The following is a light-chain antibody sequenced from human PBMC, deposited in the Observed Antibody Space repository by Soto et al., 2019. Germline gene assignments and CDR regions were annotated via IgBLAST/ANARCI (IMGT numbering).Light chain of an antibody. CDR3: KQYNSYSK. CDR1: QSISSW. V-gene: IGKV1-5*01. J-gene: IGKJ1*01. CDR2: DAS. Sequence: IQMTHSPSTLSASVLYTVTITFRASQSISSWLAWYQQKPGKAPKLLIYDASSLESGVPSRFSGSGSGTEFTLTISSLQPDDFATYYCKQYNSYSKFGQGTKVDIK.